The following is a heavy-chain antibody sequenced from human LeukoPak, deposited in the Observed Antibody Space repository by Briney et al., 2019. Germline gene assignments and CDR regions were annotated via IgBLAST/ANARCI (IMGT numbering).Heavy chain of an antibody. J-gene: IGHJ4*02. Sequence: GGSLRLSCAASGFTFSSYGMHWVRQAPGKGLEWVAVISYDGSNKYYADSVKGRFTISRDNSKNTLYLQMNSLGAEDTAVYYCAKDWYCSSTSCYTLDYWGQGTLVTVSS. CDR1: GFTFSSYG. D-gene: IGHD2-2*02. CDR2: ISYDGSNK. CDR3: AKDWYCSSTSCYTLDY. V-gene: IGHV3-30*18.